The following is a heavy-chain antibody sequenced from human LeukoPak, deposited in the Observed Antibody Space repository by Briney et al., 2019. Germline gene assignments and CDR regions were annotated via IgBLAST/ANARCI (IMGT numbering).Heavy chain of an antibody. V-gene: IGHV4-39*07. Sequence: SETLSLTCTVSGGSISSSSYYWGWIRQPPGKGLEWIGEINHSGSTNYNPSLKSRVTISVDTSKNQFSLKLSSVTAADTAVYYCARGNIAGVVTSDWFDPWGQGTLVTVSS. CDR1: GGSISSSSYY. J-gene: IGHJ5*02. CDR2: INHSGST. D-gene: IGHD3-3*01. CDR3: ARGNIAGVVTSDWFDP.